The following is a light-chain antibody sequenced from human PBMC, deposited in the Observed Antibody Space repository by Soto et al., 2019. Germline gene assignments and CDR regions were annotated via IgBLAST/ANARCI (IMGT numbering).Light chain of an antibody. Sequence: QSALTQPPSASGSPGQSVNISSTGTSSDVGGYNYVSWYQQYPVKAPKLMIYEVSKRPSGVPDRFSGSKAGNTASLTVSGLQAEDEADYFCSSYAGSNNVFGGGTTLTVL. CDR2: EVS. CDR3: SSYAGSNNV. CDR1: SSDVGGYNY. J-gene: IGLJ2*01. V-gene: IGLV2-8*01.